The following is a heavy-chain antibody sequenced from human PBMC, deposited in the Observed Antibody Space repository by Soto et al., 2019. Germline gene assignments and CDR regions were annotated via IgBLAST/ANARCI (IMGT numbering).Heavy chain of an antibody. Sequence: ASVKVSCKASGYTFISYAMHWVRQAPGQRLEWMGWINPNNGNTNYAQNFQGRVTITRDTSTSTAYMELSSLRSEDTAVYYCARAVVAADKRWFDPWGQGTLVTVSS. J-gene: IGHJ5*02. D-gene: IGHD2-2*01. CDR2: INPNNGNT. CDR3: ARAVVAADKRWFDP. V-gene: IGHV1-3*01. CDR1: GYTFISYA.